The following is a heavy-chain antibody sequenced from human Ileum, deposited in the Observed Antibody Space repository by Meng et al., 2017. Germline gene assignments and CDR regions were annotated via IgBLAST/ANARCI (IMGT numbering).Heavy chain of an antibody. CDR2: IYHSGRT. D-gene: IGHD3-22*01. CDR1: GDSISTYNW. J-gene: IGHJ4*02. V-gene: IGHV4-4*02. Sequence: HAQPTQSGPALVKPSGAPSLPSPVSGDSISTYNWWTWVRQSPEKGLEWIGEIYHSGRTNYNPSLTSRVTMSVDKSKKQISLNLSSVTAADTAVYYCATSGDNSGFYLGYWGPGILVTSPQ. CDR3: ATSGDNSGFYLGY.